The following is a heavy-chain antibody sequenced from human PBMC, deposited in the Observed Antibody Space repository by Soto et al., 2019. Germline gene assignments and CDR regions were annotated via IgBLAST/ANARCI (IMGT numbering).Heavy chain of an antibody. Sequence: GGSLRLSCAASEFTFSSYAMSWVRQAPGKGLEWVSVISDSGGNTDYADSVKGRFTISRDNSKNTLYLQMHSLRAEDTAVYYGAKSVNYRSGSRYNYYYMDVWGKGTTVTVSS. J-gene: IGHJ6*03. CDR2: ISDSGGNT. CDR1: EFTFSSYA. V-gene: IGHV3-23*01. CDR3: AKSVNYRSGSRYNYYYMDV. D-gene: IGHD3-10*01.